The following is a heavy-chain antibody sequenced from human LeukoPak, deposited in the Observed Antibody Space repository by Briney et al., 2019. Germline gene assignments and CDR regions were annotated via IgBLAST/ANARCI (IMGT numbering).Heavy chain of an antibody. V-gene: IGHV4-59*01. CDR2: IYYSGST. J-gene: IGHJ4*02. CDR1: GGSISTYF. D-gene: IGHD6-13*01. CDR3: ARQPSSWFTSFDS. Sequence: PSETLSLTCTVSGGSISTYFWSWIRQPPGKGLEWIAYIYYSGSTNYNPSLKSRVTISVDTSKNQFSLKLSSVTAADTAVYYCARQPSSWFTSFDSWGQGTLVTVSS.